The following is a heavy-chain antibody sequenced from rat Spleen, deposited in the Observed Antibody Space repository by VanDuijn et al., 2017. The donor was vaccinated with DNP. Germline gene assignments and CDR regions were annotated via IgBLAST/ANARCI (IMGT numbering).Heavy chain of an antibody. CDR3: TRDLGDY. CDR1: GFSLTSYH. J-gene: IGHJ2*01. CDR2: IQSGGST. D-gene: IGHD5-1*01. Sequence: QVQLKESGPCLVQPSQTLSLTCTVSGFSLTSYHVHWVRQPPRKVLEWMGRIQSGGSTDYNSALKSRLSISRDTSKSQVFLKMNSLQTEDTAIYYCTRDLGDYWGQGVMVTVSS. V-gene: IGHV2S1*01.